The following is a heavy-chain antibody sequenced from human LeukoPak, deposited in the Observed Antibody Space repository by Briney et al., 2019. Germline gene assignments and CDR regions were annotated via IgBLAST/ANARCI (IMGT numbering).Heavy chain of an antibody. CDR3: ARQMRLVVITQRKMSYFDY. J-gene: IGHJ4*02. CDR1: GYSISSGYY. Sequence: TSETLSLTCAVSGYSISSGYYWGWIRQPPGKGLEWIGSIYHSGSTYYNPSLKSRVTISVDMSKNQFSLKLSSVTAADTAVYYCARQMRLVVITQRKMSYFDYWGQGTLVTVSS. V-gene: IGHV4-38-2*01. CDR2: IYHSGST. D-gene: IGHD3-22*01.